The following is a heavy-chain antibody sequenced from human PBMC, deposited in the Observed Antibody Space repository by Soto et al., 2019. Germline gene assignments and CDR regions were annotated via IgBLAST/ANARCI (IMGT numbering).Heavy chain of an antibody. CDR3: ARVNPPQTQSCNNDVCYRNTYYYCMDV. D-gene: IGHD2-8*01. J-gene: IGHJ6*02. CDR2: IIPIFGTA. CDR1: GCTFSSYA. Sequence: AVKGSLKASGCTFSSYAISWVRQAPGQVLDCMGGIIPIFGTANYAQNFQGRVTITADKSTSTAYMELSSLRSEDTAVYYCARVNPPQTQSCNNDVCYRNTYYYCMDVRGQGPTVTVSS. V-gene: IGHV1-69*06.